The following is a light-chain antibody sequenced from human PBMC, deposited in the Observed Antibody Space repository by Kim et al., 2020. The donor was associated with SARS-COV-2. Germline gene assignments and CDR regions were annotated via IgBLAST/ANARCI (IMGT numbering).Light chain of an antibody. CDR3: QVWDTTSDHVI. CDR1: NIGTTS. V-gene: IGLV3-21*04. CDR2: FDG. J-gene: IGLJ2*01. Sequence: SYVLTQPPSVSVAPGKTARITCGGNNIGTTSVHWYQQKPGQAPVLVIYFDGDRPSGIPERFSGSNSGNTATLTISRVEAGDEADYYCQVWDTTSDHVIFGGGTQLTVL.